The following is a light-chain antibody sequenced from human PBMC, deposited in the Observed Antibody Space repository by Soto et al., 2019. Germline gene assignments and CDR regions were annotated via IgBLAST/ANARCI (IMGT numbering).Light chain of an antibody. V-gene: IGLV2-14*01. J-gene: IGLJ2*01. Sequence: QSALTQPASVSGSPGQSITISCTGTSTDVGSYNYVSWYQQHPGKAPKLMIFEVSNRPSGVSSRFSGSKSGNTASLTISGLQAEDEADYYCSSYTHITTVAVVFGGGTKVTVL. CDR3: SSYTHITTVAVV. CDR1: STDVGSYNY. CDR2: EVS.